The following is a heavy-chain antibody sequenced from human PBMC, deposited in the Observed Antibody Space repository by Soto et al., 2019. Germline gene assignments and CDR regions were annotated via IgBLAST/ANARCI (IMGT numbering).Heavy chain of an antibody. CDR2: INPSGGST. J-gene: IGHJ6*02. D-gene: IGHD2-15*01. V-gene: IGHV1-46*01. CDR3: ASATPPYYYGMDV. CDR1: GYTFTSYY. Sequence: ASVKVSCKASGYTFTSYYMDWVRQAPGQGLEWMGIINPSGGSTSYAQKFQGRVTMTRDTSTSTVYMELSSLRSEDTAVYYCASATPPYYYGMDVWGQGTTVTVSS.